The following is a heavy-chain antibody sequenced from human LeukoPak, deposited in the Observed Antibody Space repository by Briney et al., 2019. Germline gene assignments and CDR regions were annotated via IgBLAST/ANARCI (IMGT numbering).Heavy chain of an antibody. CDR3: ARRGTIFGPESL. Sequence: PSETLSLTCSVSGGSISYYYWTWIRQPPGKGLEWIGYINTSGNTDYNPSLKSRVSMSLDTSKSQLSLNLSSVTAADTAVYFCARRGTIFGPESLWGRGTLVTVSS. V-gene: IGHV4-4*09. J-gene: IGHJ2*01. CDR2: INTSGNT. D-gene: IGHD3-3*01. CDR1: GGSISYYY.